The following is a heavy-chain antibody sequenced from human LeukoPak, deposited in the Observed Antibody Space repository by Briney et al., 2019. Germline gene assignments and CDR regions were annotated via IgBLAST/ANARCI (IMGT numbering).Heavy chain of an antibody. D-gene: IGHD3-10*01. J-gene: IGHJ4*02. CDR2: LSGSGGGT. V-gene: IGHV3-23*01. CDR3: AKRGVVIRVFLAGSHKEAYYFDS. Sequence: GGSLRLSCAASGFTFSSYWMSWVRQAPGKGLEWVAGLSGSGGGTNYADSVQGRFTISRDNPKNTLYLQMNSLRAEDTAVYFCAKRGVVIRVFLAGSHKEAYYFDSSGQGALVTVSS. CDR1: GFTFSSYW.